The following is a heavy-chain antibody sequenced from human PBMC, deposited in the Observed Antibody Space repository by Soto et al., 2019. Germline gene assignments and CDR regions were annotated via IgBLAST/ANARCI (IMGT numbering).Heavy chain of an antibody. Sequence: EVELVESGGGLVQPGGSLRLSCAASGFTFSSSWMHWVRQAPGKGLVWVSYIISDGSETRYADSVKGRFTISRDNAKNTLYLQMNSLRAEDTALYYCARDWGYSPDYWGQGTLVTVSS. D-gene: IGHD5-18*01. J-gene: IGHJ4*02. CDR2: IISDGSET. V-gene: IGHV3-74*01. CDR1: GFTFSSSW. CDR3: ARDWGYSPDY.